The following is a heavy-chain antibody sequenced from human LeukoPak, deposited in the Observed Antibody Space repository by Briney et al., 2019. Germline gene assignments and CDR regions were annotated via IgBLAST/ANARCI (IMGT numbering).Heavy chain of an antibody. V-gene: IGHV6-1*01. Sequence: SQTLSLTCAISGGSVSSNSAAWNWIRQSPSRGLEWLGRTYYRSKWYNDYAVSVKSRITINPDTSKNQFSLQLNSVTPEDTAVYYCARDQGDFWSGAFDYWGQGTLVTVSS. CDR3: ARDQGDFWSGAFDY. CDR2: TYYRSKWYN. CDR1: GGSVSSNSAA. D-gene: IGHD3-3*01. J-gene: IGHJ4*02.